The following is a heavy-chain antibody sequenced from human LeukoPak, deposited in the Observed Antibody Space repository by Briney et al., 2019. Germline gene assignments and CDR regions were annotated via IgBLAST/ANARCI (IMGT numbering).Heavy chain of an antibody. CDR1: GGSISSYF. CDR3: ARAYNYGSGSYSAFHY. Sequence: SETLSLTCTVSGGSISSYFWSWIRQPPGKGLEWIGYIYYSGSTNYNYNPSLKSRVTLSVDTSKNHFSLKLSSVTAADTAVYYCARAYNYGSGSYSAFHYWGQGTLVTVSS. V-gene: IGHV4-59*01. D-gene: IGHD3-10*01. J-gene: IGHJ4*02. CDR2: IYYSGST.